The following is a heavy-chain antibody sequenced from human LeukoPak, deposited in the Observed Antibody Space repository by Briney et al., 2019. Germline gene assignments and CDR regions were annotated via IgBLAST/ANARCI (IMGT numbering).Heavy chain of an antibody. CDR3: AKHRVVGQWYFDL. V-gene: IGHV3-23*01. CDR1: GFTFSSYT. Sequence: GGSLRLSCAASGFTFSSYTMSWVRQAPGKGLEWVSAISGTGTLTYYADSVKGRFTISRDNSKNTLYLQMNSLRAEDTAVYSCAKHRVVGQWYFDLWGRGTLVTVSS. CDR2: ISGTGTLT. J-gene: IGHJ2*01. D-gene: IGHD2-15*01.